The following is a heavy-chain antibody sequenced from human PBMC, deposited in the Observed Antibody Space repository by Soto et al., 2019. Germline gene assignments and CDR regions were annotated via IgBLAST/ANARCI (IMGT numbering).Heavy chain of an antibody. Sequence: GESLKISCNGSGYSFTSYWISWVRQMPGKGLEWMGRIDPSDSYTNYSPSFQGHVTISADKSISTAYLQWSSLKASDTAMYYCARQGRSIAAAGNYYGMDVWGQGTTVTVSS. V-gene: IGHV5-10-1*01. CDR1: GYSFTSYW. CDR3: ARQGRSIAAAGNYYGMDV. D-gene: IGHD6-13*01. CDR2: IDPSDSYT. J-gene: IGHJ6*02.